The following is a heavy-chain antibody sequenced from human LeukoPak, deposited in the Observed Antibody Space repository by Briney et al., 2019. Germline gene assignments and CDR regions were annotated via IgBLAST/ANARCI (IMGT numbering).Heavy chain of an antibody. D-gene: IGHD1-26*01. Sequence: SVTVSCKASGGTFSSYAISWVRQAPGQGLEWMGRIIPILGIANYAQKFQGRVTITADKSTSTAYMELSSLRSEDTAVYYCARDEGGRAFDYWGQGTLVTVSS. V-gene: IGHV1-69*04. J-gene: IGHJ4*02. CDR1: GGTFSSYA. CDR2: IIPILGIA. CDR3: ARDEGGRAFDY.